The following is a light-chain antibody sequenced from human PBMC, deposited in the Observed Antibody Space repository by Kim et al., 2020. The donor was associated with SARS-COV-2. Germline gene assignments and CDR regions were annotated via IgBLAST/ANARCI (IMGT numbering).Light chain of an antibody. CDR3: HNSDTSLSAEM. J-gene: IGLJ3*02. CDR2: GNS. V-gene: IGLV1-40*03. Sequence: RVTTICNGSATNISDVYDNVWYQQLPGTAPTSLINGNSSRPPGVPDRLSGCKSAATASLVITGLQAADDAADYYHNSDTSLSAEMFGGGTQLTVL. CDR1: ATNISDVYD.